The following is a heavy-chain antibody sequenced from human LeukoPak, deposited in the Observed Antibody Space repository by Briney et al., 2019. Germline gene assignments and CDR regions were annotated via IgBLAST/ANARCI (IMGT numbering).Heavy chain of an antibody. D-gene: IGHD1-14*01. CDR2: IRHDGNNK. Sequence: GGSLRLSCAASGFTLSSYGMHWVRQAPGKGLEWVAFIRHDGNNKYYVGSVKGRFTLSRDNSKNTLDLQMDSLRVEDTAVYYCAKDQPGDTSFDYWGQGTLVTVSS. CDR1: GFTLSSYG. J-gene: IGHJ4*02. CDR3: AKDQPGDTSFDY. V-gene: IGHV3-30*02.